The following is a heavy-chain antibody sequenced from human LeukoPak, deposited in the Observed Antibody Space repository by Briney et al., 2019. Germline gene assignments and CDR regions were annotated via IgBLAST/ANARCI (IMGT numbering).Heavy chain of an antibody. CDR2: INQDGSER. V-gene: IGHV3-7*01. Sequence: GGSLRLSCAASGFTLSSHWMTWVRQAPGKGLEWVATINQDGSERYYVDSVKGRFTISRDNAKNSLYLQMNSLRAEYTAVYYCARDSEYSSSFAFDIWGQGTMVTVSS. J-gene: IGHJ3*02. CDR1: GFTLSSHW. CDR3: ARDSEYSSSFAFDI. D-gene: IGHD6-13*01.